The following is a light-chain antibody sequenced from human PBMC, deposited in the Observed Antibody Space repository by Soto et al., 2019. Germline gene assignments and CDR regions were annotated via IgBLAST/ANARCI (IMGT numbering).Light chain of an antibody. CDR3: CLYIGATTYV. CDR1: SGFVGRFSL. V-gene: IGLV2-23*01. CDR2: EGH. J-gene: IGLJ1*01. Sequence: QSALAQPASMSGSPLQSITISCTGTSGFVGRFSLFSQYQQHPGQATKVMISEGHRRRSGVPARFSGSTSVHSASLTTSGLQADDEADYYCCLYIGATTYVFGTGTKVTVL.